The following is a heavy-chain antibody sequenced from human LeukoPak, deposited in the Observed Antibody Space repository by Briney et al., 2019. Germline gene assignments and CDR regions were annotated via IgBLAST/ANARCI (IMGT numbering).Heavy chain of an antibody. Sequence: SETLSLTCTVSGVSISRYYLSWIRQPPGKGLEWIGYIYYSGSIKYNPSLKSRVTISVDTSKNQFSLKLSSVTAADTAVYYCARPVTELTDWYFDLWGRGTLVTVSS. J-gene: IGHJ2*01. CDR3: ARPVTELTDWYFDL. CDR2: IYYSGSI. CDR1: GVSISRYY. D-gene: IGHD1-7*01. V-gene: IGHV4-59*01.